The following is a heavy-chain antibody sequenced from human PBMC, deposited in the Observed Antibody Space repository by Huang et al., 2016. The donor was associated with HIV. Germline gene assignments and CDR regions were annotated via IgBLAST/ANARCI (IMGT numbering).Heavy chain of an antibody. V-gene: IGHV4-34*02. CDR1: GGSFSGYF. Sequence: QVQLEQWGAGLLKTSETLSLTCAFYGGSFSGYFWSWLRQPPGKGLEGVGEINHGGNISYTPSLKMRGNSSRETGKKQLSLQLTSLRAADTAVYNCARGYNSRCDYWGQRSQVTVPS. CDR2: INHGGNI. D-gene: IGHD6-13*01. J-gene: IGHJ4*02. CDR3: ARGYNSRCDY.